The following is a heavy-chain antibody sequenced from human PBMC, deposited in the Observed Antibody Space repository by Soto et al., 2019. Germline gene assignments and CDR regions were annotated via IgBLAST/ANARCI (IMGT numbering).Heavy chain of an antibody. V-gene: IGHV3-21*01. CDR1: GFTFSSYS. Sequence: PGGSLRLSCAASGFTFSSYSMNWVRQSPGKGLEWVSSISSSSSYIYYADSVKGRFTISRDNAKNSLYLQMNSLRAEDTAVYYCARDYDYVWGSYRYPPGYWGQGTQVTVSS. D-gene: IGHD3-16*02. CDR2: ISSSSSYI. J-gene: IGHJ4*02. CDR3: ARDYDYVWGSYRYPPGY.